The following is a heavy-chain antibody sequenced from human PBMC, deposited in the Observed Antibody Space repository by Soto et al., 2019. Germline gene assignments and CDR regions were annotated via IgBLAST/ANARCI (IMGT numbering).Heavy chain of an antibody. J-gene: IGHJ6*02. V-gene: IGHV3-33*01. CDR2: IWYDGSNK. Sequence: QVQLVESGGGVVQPGRSLRLSCAASGFTFSSYGMHWVRQAPGKGLEWVAVIWYDGSNKYYADSVKGRFTISRDNSKNSLYLQLTSLRAEDTSVYYCARGPYYDILTGYYGNYYDYYGMDVWGQGNTVTVSS. CDR1: GFTFSSYG. D-gene: IGHD3-9*01. CDR3: ARGPYYDILTGYYGNYYDYYGMDV.